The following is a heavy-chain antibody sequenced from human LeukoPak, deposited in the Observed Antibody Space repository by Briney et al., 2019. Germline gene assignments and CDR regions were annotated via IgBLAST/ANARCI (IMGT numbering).Heavy chain of an antibody. CDR3: ATALLWFGELFDY. D-gene: IGHD3-10*01. CDR1: GGSISSSSYY. J-gene: IGHJ4*02. Sequence: KSSETLSLTCTVSGGSISSSSYYWSWIRQPPGKGLEWIGEINHSGSTNYNPSLKSRVTISVDTSKNQFSLKLSSVTAADTAVYYCATALLWFGELFDYWGQGTLVTVSS. CDR2: INHSGST. V-gene: IGHV4-39*07.